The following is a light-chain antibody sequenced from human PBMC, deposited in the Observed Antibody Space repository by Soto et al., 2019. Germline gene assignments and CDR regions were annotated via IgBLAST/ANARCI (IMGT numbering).Light chain of an antibody. J-gene: IGLJ3*02. Sequence: QLVLTQSPSASASLGASVKLTCTLSSGHSNYAIAWHQQQPEKGPRYLMKLNSDGSHIKGDGIPNRFSGSNSGAERYLIISSLQSEDEADYYCQTWDTGIWVFGGGTKVTVL. V-gene: IGLV4-69*01. CDR1: SGHSNYA. CDR3: QTWDTGIWV. CDR2: LNSDGSH.